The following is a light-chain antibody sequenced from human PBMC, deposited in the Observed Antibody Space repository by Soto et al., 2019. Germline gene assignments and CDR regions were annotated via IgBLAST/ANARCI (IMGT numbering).Light chain of an antibody. V-gene: IGLV2-14*01. CDR1: SSDVGGYNY. CDR3: TSYTTTSTLGV. Sequence: QSVLTQPASVSGSAGQSITISGPKTSSDVGGYNYVSWSQQHPGKAPKLMIYDVSDRSSGVSNRFSGSKSGNTASLTISGLQTEDEADYSCTSYTTTSTLGVFGTGTKLTVL. CDR2: DVS. J-gene: IGLJ1*01.